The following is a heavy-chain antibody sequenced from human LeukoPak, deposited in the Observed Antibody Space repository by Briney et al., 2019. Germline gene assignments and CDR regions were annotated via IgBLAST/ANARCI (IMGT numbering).Heavy chain of an antibody. Sequence: ASVKVSCKASGYTFTGYYMHWVRQAPGRGPEWMGWINPNSGGINYAQKFQGRVTMTRDTSISTAYMELSRLRSDDTAVYYCARADGDYGGNYGCWGQGTLVTVSS. V-gene: IGHV1-2*02. D-gene: IGHD4-23*01. CDR1: GYTFTGYY. CDR2: INPNSGGI. J-gene: IGHJ4*02. CDR3: ARADGDYGGNYGC.